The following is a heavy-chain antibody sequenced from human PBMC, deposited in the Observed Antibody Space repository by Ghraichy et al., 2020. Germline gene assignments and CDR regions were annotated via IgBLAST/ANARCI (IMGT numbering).Heavy chain of an antibody. Sequence: SVKVSCKASGGTFSSYAISWVRQSPGQGLEWMGRIIPILGIANYAQKFQGRVTITADKSTSTAYMELSSLRSEDTAVYYCARDQTLSDYGDYEWSGVRGYFDYWGQGTLVTVSS. J-gene: IGHJ4*02. CDR3: ARDQTLSDYGDYEWSGVRGYFDY. CDR2: IIPILGIA. CDR1: GGTFSSYA. V-gene: IGHV1-69*04. D-gene: IGHD4-17*01.